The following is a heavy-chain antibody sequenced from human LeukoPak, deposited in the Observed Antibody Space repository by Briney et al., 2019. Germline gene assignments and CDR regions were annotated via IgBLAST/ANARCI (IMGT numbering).Heavy chain of an antibody. J-gene: IGHJ4*02. CDR3: ARGTRLGYFDWLAFDY. V-gene: IGHV1-3*01. CDR2: INAGNGNT. Sequence: GASVKVSCKASGYTFTSYAMHWVRQAPGQRLEWMGWINAGNGNTKYSQKFQGRVTITRDTSASIAYMELSSLRSEDTAVYYCARGTRLGYFDWLAFDYWGQGTLVTVSS. D-gene: IGHD3-9*01. CDR1: GYTFTSYA.